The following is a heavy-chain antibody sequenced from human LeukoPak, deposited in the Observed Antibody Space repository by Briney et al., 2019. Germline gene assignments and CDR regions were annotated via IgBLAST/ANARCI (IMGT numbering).Heavy chain of an antibody. Sequence: GGSLRLSCAASGFTFSSYGMHWVRQAPGKGLEWVAVISYDGSNKYYADSVKDRFTISRDNSKNTLYLQMNSLRAEDTAVYYCAILSPPIDYWGQGTLVTVSS. CDR3: AILSPPIDY. CDR2: ISYDGSNK. V-gene: IGHV3-30*03. J-gene: IGHJ4*02. CDR1: GFTFSSYG.